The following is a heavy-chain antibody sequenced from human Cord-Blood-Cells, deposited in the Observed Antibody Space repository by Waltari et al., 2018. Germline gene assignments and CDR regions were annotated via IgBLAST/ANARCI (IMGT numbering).Heavy chain of an antibody. D-gene: IGHD2-15*01. CDR2: INAGNGNT. J-gene: IGHJ6*02. CDR1: GYTFTSYA. CDR3: ARAPRDYCSGGSCYYYYGMDV. Sequence: QVQLVQSGAEVKKPGASVQVSCKASGYTFTSYAMHWVRQAPGHRLEWMGWINAGNGNTKYSQKFQGRVTITRDTSASTAYMELSSLRSEDTAVYYCARAPRDYCSGGSCYYYYGMDVWGQGTTVTVSS. V-gene: IGHV1-3*01.